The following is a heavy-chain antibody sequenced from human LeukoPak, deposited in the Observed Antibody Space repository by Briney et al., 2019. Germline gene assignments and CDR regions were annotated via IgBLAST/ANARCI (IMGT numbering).Heavy chain of an antibody. D-gene: IGHD1-26*01. J-gene: IGHJ4*02. CDR3: ARDRIGGTYYDY. CDR2: ISVFNGNT. CDR1: GYTISNYA. V-gene: IGHV1-18*01. Sequence: ASVKVSCEASGYTISNYAFTWVRQAPGQGLEWMGWISVFNGNTKYAQKLQGRVTMTTDTSTSTAYMELRSLTSDDTAVYYCARDRIGGTYYDYWGQGTLVTVSS.